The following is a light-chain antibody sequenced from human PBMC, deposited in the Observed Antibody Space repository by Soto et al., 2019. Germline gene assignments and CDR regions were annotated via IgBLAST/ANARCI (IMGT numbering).Light chain of an antibody. CDR2: GAS. CDR3: QQYHHWPPIT. Sequence: EIVMTQSPDTLSVSPGERATLSCRAGQTVSSNLALYQQKPGQAPRLLIYGASTRATGIPARFSGGGSGTELTLTISSLQSEDFAVYYCQQYHHWPPITFGQGTRLEI. CDR1: QTVSSN. J-gene: IGKJ5*01. V-gene: IGKV3-15*01.